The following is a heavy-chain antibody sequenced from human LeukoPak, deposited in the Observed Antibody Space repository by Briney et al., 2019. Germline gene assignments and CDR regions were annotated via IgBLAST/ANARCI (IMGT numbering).Heavy chain of an antibody. Sequence: GESLKISCKGSGYSFTTYWIGWVRQMPGKGLEWMGIIYPGDSNTRYSPSFQGQVTISVDKSISTAFLQWSSLKASDTAMYYCAKRRAEAGQYYFDDWGQGTLVTVSS. CDR1: GYSFTTYW. CDR2: IYPGDSNT. J-gene: IGHJ4*02. CDR3: AKRRAEAGQYYFDD. V-gene: IGHV5-51*01. D-gene: IGHD6-19*01.